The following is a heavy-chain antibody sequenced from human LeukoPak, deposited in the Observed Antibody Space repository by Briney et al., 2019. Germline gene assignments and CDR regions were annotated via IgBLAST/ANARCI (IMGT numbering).Heavy chain of an antibody. CDR1: GGSISPYY. Sequence: PSEPLSLTCTVSGGSISPYYWTWIRQPPGKGLEWIGYIHYSGSTNYNPSPKSRVTMSVDTSKNQFSLKLSSVTAADTAVYYCARGGYSYDLRFDYWGQGTLVTVSS. CDR3: ARGGYSYDLRFDY. D-gene: IGHD5-18*01. V-gene: IGHV4-59*01. CDR2: IHYSGST. J-gene: IGHJ4*02.